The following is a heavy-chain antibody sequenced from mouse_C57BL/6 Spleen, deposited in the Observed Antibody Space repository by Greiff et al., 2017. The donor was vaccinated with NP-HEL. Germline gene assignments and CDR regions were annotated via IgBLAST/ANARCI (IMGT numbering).Heavy chain of an antibody. CDR2: IHPSDSDT. D-gene: IGHD1-1*01. V-gene: IGHV1-74*01. J-gene: IGHJ3*01. Sequence: VQLQQPGAELVKPGASVKVSCKASGYTFTSYWMHWVKQRPGQGLEWIGRIHPSDSDTNYNQKFKGKATLTVDKSSSTAYMQLSSLTSEDSAVYYCALPHYYGSTWFAYWGQGTLVTVSA. CDR1: GYTFTSYW. CDR3: ALPHYYGSTWFAY.